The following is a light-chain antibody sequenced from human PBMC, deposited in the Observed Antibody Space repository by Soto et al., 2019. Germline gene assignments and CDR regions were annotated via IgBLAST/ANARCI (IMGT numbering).Light chain of an antibody. CDR3: NSYTSFNVV. CDR1: SSDVGGYNS. V-gene: IGLV2-14*03. CDR2: DVS. J-gene: IGLJ2*01. Sequence: QSVLTQPASVSGSPGQSITISCTGTSSDVGGYNSVSWYQHHPGKAPKLMIYDVSNRPSGVSNRFSGSKSGNTASLTISGLQAEDEADYYCNSYTSFNVVFGGGTKLTVL.